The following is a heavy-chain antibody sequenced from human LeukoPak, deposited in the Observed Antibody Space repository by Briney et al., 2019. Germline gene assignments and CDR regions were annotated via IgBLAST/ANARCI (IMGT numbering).Heavy chain of an antibody. CDR1: GFTFSNAW. Sequence: GGSLRLSCAASGFTFSNAWLSWVRQTPGKGLEWVGRIKSKKFGETTDYAAPVKGRFTISRDDSKNMLYLQMNSLKTEDTAVYYCTARYSSSDSYFDYWAREPWSPSPQ. CDR3: TARYSSSDSYFDY. CDR2: IKSKKFGETT. V-gene: IGHV3-15*01. D-gene: IGHD6-6*01. J-gene: IGHJ4*02.